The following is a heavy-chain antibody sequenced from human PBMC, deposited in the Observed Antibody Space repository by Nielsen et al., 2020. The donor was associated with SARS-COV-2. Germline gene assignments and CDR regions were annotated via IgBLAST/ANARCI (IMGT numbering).Heavy chain of an antibody. CDR3: ARWNTRYYYGMDV. CDR2: IIPIFGTA. D-gene: IGHD1/OR15-1a*01. J-gene: IGHJ6*02. Sequence: WVRQAPGQGLEWMGGIIPIFGTANYAQKFQGRVTITADESTSTAYMELSSLRSEDTAVYYCARWNTRYYYGMDVWGQGTTVTVSS. V-gene: IGHV1-69*01.